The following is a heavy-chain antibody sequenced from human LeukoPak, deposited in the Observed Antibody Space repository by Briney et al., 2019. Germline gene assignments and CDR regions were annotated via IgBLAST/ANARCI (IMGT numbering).Heavy chain of an antibody. D-gene: IGHD2-2*01. CDR2: INHSGST. V-gene: IGHV4-34*01. CDR3: ARGGMSSPFDY. Sequence: PSETLSLTCAVYGGSFSGYYWSWLRQPPGKGLEWIGEINHSGSTNYNPSLKSRVTISVDTSKNQFSLKLSSVTAADTAVYYCARGGMSSPFDYWGQGTLVTVSS. CDR1: GGSFSGYY. J-gene: IGHJ4*02.